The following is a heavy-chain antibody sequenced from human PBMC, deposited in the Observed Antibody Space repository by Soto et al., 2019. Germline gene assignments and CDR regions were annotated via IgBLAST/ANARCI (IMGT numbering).Heavy chain of an antibody. CDR1: GGSFSGYY. J-gene: IGHJ6*02. Sequence: SETLSLTCAVYGGSFSGYYWSWIRQPPGKGLEWIGEINHSGSTNYNPFLKSRVTISVDTSKNQFSLKLSSVTAADTAVYYCARARITIFGVVNYGSSSNYYYYGMDVWGQGTTVTVSS. D-gene: IGHD3-3*01. CDR3: ARARITIFGVVNYGSSSNYYYYGMDV. CDR2: INHSGST. V-gene: IGHV4-34*01.